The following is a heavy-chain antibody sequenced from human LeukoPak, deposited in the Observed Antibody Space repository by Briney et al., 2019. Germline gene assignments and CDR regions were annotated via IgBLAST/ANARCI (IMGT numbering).Heavy chain of an antibody. V-gene: IGHV3-30*03. CDR3: AGYEGDSSTGY. J-gene: IGHJ4*02. CDR1: GFTFSSYG. D-gene: IGHD2-2*01. CDR2: ISNDGSNK. Sequence: GRSLRLSCAASGFTFSSYGMHWVRQAPGKGLEWVAAISNDGSNKYYVDSVKGRFTISRDNSKKTLYLQMNSLRAEDTAVYYCAGYEGDSSTGYWGQGTLVTVSS.